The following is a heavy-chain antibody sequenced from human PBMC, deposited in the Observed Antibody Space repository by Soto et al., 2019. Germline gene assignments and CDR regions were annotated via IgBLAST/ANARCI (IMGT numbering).Heavy chain of an antibody. CDR3: AREVRYKCEAPVVDY. CDR2: ISAYNCNT. CDR1: GYTFTSYG. V-gene: IGHV1-18*04. D-gene: IGHD3-16*02. J-gene: IGHJ4*02. Sequence: QVQLVQSGAEVKKPGASVKVSCKASGYTFTSYGISWVRQAPGQGLEWMGWISAYNCNTNYAQKLQGRVTMTTDTATSTTYMELRSLRSDDTAVYYCAREVRYKCEAPVVDYWGQGTLVTVSS.